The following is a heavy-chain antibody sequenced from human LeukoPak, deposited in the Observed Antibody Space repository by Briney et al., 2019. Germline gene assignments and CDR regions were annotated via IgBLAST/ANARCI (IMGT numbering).Heavy chain of an antibody. CDR3: ARSRSLRTHIDY. V-gene: IGHV1-69*13. D-gene: IGHD6-6*01. J-gene: IGHJ4*02. Sequence: ASVKVSCKASGGTFSSYAISWVRQAPGQGLEWMGGIILIFGTANYAQKFQGRVTITADESTSTAYMELSSLRSEDTAVYYCARSRSLRTHIDYWGQGTLVTVSS. CDR2: IILIFGTA. CDR1: GGTFSSYA.